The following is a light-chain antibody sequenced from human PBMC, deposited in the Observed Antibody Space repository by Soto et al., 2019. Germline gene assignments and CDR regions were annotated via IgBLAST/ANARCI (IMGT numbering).Light chain of an antibody. J-gene: IGKJ1*01. CDR3: QQYKT. V-gene: IGKV1-5*03. CDR2: KAS. CDR1: QSLGNW. Sequence: DIQMTQSPSPLSASVGDRVTITCRASQSLGNWLAWYQQKPGKAPKLLIYKASTLEGGVPSRFSGSGSGTEFTLTISSLQPDDFATYYCQQYKTFGQGTRVELK.